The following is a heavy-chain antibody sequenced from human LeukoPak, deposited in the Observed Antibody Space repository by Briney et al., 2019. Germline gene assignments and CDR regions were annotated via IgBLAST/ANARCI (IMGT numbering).Heavy chain of an antibody. CDR1: GYSFTSYW. D-gene: IGHD3-9*01. CDR3: ARGAPYYDILTGYST. Sequence: GESLKISCKGSGYSFTSYWIGWVRHMPGKGLEWMGIIYPGDSDTRYSPSFQGQVTISADKSISTAYLQWSSLKASDTAMYYCARGAPYYDILTGYSTWGQGTLVTVSS. CDR2: IYPGDSDT. J-gene: IGHJ5*02. V-gene: IGHV5-51*01.